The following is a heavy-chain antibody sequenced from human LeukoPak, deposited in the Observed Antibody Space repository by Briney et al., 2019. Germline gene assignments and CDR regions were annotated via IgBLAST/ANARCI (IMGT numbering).Heavy chain of an antibody. CDR2: IYHSGST. J-gene: IGHJ4*02. Sequence: PSQTLSLTCSVSGGSISSGGYYWSWIRQPPGKGLEWIGYIYHSGSTYYNPSLKSRVTISVDRSKNQFSLKLSSVTAADTAVYCCARVVRGSYLDYWGQGTLVTVSS. V-gene: IGHV4-30-2*01. CDR1: GGSISSGGYY. CDR3: ARVVRGSYLDY. D-gene: IGHD2-15*01.